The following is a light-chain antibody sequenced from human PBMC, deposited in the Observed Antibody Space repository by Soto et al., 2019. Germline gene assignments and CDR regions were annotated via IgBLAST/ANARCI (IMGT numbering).Light chain of an antibody. Sequence: QSVLTQPASVSGSPQQSITISCTGTSSDVGGYNYVSWYQQHPGKAPKLMIYDVSNRPSGVSNRFSGSKSGNTASLTISGLQAEDEADYYCSSYTSSSDNYVFGTWTKGNV. CDR2: DVS. CDR3: SSYTSSSDNYV. J-gene: IGLJ1*01. CDR1: SSDVGGYNY. V-gene: IGLV2-14*01.